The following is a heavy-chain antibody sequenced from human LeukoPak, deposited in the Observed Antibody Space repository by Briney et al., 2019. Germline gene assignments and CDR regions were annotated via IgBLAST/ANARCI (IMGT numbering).Heavy chain of an antibody. CDR3: ARDFSGWYYFDY. J-gene: IGHJ4*02. CDR1: GFTFSSYG. V-gene: IGHV3-23*01. Sequence: PGGSLRLSCAASGFTFSSYGMSWVRQAPGKGLEWVSAISGSGGSTYYADSVKGRFTISRDNSKNTLYLQMNSLRAEDTAVYYCARDFSGWYYFDYWGQGTLVTVSS. D-gene: IGHD6-19*01. CDR2: ISGSGGST.